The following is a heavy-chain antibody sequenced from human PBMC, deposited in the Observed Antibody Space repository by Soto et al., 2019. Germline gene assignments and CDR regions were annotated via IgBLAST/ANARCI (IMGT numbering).Heavy chain of an antibody. CDR1: GFTFSSYA. V-gene: IGHV3-23*01. Sequence: EVQLLESGRGLVQPGGSLRLSCAASGFTFSSYAMSWVRQAPGKGLEWVSAISGSGGSTYYADSVKGRFTISRDNSKNTLYLQMNSLRAEDTAVYYCAKSPVVITTVSDYWGQGTLVTVSS. CDR2: ISGSGGST. CDR3: AKSPVVITTVSDY. J-gene: IGHJ4*02. D-gene: IGHD3-22*01.